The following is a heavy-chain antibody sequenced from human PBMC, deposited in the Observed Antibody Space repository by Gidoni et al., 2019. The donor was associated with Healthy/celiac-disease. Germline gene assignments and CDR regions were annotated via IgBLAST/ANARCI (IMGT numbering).Heavy chain of an antibody. CDR3: ARDRDVEYYYGSGKLRAYYFDY. D-gene: IGHD3-10*01. V-gene: IGHV1-69*08. Sequence: QVQLVQSGAEVKKPGSSVKVSCKASGGTFSSSTISWVRQAPGQGLEWMGRIIPILGIANYAQKFQGRVTITADKSTSTAYMELSSLRSEDTAVYYCARDRDVEYYYGSGKLRAYYFDYWGQGTLVTVSS. CDR2: IIPILGIA. J-gene: IGHJ4*02. CDR1: GGTFSSST.